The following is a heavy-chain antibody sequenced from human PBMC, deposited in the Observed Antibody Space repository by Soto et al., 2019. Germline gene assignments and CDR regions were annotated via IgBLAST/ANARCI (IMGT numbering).Heavy chain of an antibody. CDR3: ARDLRLDS. CDR1: GGSISSGGYY. V-gene: IGHV4-31*03. Sequence: LSLTCTVSGGSISSGGYYWNWIRQHPGKGLEWIAYIYYSGSTYYNPSLKSRVTISIDTSKNQFSLILSSVTAADTAVYYCARDLRLDSWGPGTLVTVSS. CDR2: IYYSGST. J-gene: IGHJ4*02. D-gene: IGHD2-21*02.